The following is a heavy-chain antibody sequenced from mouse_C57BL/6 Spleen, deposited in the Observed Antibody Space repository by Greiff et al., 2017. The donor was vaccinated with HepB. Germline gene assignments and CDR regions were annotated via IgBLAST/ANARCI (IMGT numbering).Heavy chain of an antibody. CDR3: ARGYSSTHWYFDV. J-gene: IGHJ1*03. Sequence: VQLQQSGPELVKPGDSVKISCKASGYSFTGYFMNWVMQSHGKSLEWIGRINPYNGDTFYNQKFKGKATLTVDKSSSTAHMELRSLTSEDSAVYYCARGYSSTHWYFDVWGTGTTVTVSS. D-gene: IGHD2-5*01. V-gene: IGHV1-20*01. CDR1: GYSFTGYF. CDR2: INPYNGDT.